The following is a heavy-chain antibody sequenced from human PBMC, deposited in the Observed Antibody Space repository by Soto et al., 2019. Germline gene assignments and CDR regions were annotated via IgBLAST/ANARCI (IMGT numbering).Heavy chain of an antibody. D-gene: IGHD3-22*01. CDR1: GFTFSSYG. V-gene: IGHV3-30*02. Sequence: PGGSLRLSCAASGFTFSSYGMHWVRQAPGKGLEWVAVIWYYLSNKYYADSVKGRFTISRDYSKNAVYLQINMLRAEEADVYYXAXDLPYYDSIGIREYYFDYWGQGTLVTVSS. CDR2: IWYYLSNK. CDR3: AXDLPYYDSIGIREYYFDY. J-gene: IGHJ4*02.